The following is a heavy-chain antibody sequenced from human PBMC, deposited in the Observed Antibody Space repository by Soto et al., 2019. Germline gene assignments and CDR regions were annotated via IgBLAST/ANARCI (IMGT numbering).Heavy chain of an antibody. D-gene: IGHD5-18*01. J-gene: IGHJ2*01. CDR2: IKQDGSEK. V-gene: IGHV3-7*03. Sequence: GGSLRLSCAASGFTFSSYWMSWVHQAPGKGLEWVANIKQDGSEKYYVDSVKGRFTISRDNAKNSLYLQMNSLRAEDTAVYYCASYVDTAMDNWYFDLWGRGTLVTVSS. CDR1: GFTFSSYW. CDR3: ASYVDTAMDNWYFDL.